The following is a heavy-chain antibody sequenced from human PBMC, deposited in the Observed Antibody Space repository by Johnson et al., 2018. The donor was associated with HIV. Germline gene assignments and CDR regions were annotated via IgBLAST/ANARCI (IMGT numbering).Heavy chain of an antibody. J-gene: IGHJ3*02. CDR2: IKSDGSST. CDR1: GFTFSRYG. CDR3: AKDLSRWELHPLSAFDI. V-gene: IGHV3-NL1*01. D-gene: IGHD4-23*01. Sequence: QVQLVESGGGVVQTGGSLRLSCAASGFTFSRYGMHWVRQAPGKGLVWVSRIKSDGSSTAYADSVKDRFTISRDNAKNTLYLEMNSPRAEDTAVYYCAKDLSRWELHPLSAFDIWGQGTMVTVSS.